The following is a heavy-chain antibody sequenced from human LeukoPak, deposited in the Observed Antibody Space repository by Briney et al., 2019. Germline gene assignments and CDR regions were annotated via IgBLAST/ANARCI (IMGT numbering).Heavy chain of an antibody. Sequence: PGGSLRLSCAASGFTFISYGMHWVRQAPGKGLGWVAFIRYDGSNKYYADSVKGRFTTSIDNSKNTLYLQMNSLRAEDTAVYYCAKDLYCSGGSCCSSYMDVWGKGTTATVSS. V-gene: IGHV3-30*02. J-gene: IGHJ6*03. D-gene: IGHD2-15*01. CDR3: AKDLYCSGGSCCSSYMDV. CDR1: GFTFISYG. CDR2: IRYDGSNK.